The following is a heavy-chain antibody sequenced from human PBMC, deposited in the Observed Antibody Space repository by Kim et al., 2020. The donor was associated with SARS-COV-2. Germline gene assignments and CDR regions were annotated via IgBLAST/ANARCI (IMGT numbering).Heavy chain of an antibody. Sequence: ASVKVSCKASGYTFTSYAMHCLRQAPGQRLEWMGWINAGNGNTKYSQKFQGRVTITRDTSASTAYMELSSLRSEDTAVYYCARATGYGMDVWGQGTTVTVYS. V-gene: IGHV1-3*01. J-gene: IGHJ6*02. CDR2: INAGNGNT. D-gene: IGHD4-17*01. CDR3: ARATGYGMDV. CDR1: GYTFTSYA.